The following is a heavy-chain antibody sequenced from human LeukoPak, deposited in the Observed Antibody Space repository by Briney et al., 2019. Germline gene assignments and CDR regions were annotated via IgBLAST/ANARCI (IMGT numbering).Heavy chain of an antibody. CDR3: ARVLPPRYSSSWYGEGYFDY. CDR2: IYYSGST. D-gene: IGHD6-13*01. V-gene: IGHV4-59*08. J-gene: IGHJ4*02. CDR1: GGSISSYY. Sequence: SETLSLTCTVSGGSISSYYWSWIRQPPGKGLEWIGYIYYSGSTNYNPSLKSRVTISVDTSKNQFSLKLSSVTAADTAVYYCARVLPPRYSSSWYGEGYFDYWGQGTLVTVSS.